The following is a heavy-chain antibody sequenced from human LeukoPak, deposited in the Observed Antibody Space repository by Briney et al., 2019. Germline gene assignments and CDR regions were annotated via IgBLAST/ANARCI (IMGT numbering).Heavy chain of an antibody. V-gene: IGHV3-33*01. CDR3: ARDPFDNMILGVPDY. J-gene: IGHJ4*02. CDR1: GFTFSSYG. CDR2: IWFDGTNR. Sequence: QPGGSLRLSCAASGFTFSSYGMHWVRQAPGKGLEWVAVIWFDGTNRYYADSVKGRFTISRDNSKQTLYLQMSSLRAEDTAVYYCARDPFDNMILGVPDYWGQGTLVTVSS. D-gene: IGHD3-22*01.